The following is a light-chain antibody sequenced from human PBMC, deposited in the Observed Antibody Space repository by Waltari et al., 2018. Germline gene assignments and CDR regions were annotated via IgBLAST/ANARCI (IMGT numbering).Light chain of an antibody. CDR3: HHSDSLPYS. CDR1: HSIGGR. CDR2: YAS. Sequence: EIVLTQSPEFQSVTLKEKVTITCRASHSIGGRLHWYQQKPDQSPKRLILYASQSFSGVPWRFSGSGSGTEFTITSDGLEAEDAATYSSHHSDSLPYSFGQGTQREIK. J-gene: IGKJ2*03. V-gene: IGKV6-21*01.